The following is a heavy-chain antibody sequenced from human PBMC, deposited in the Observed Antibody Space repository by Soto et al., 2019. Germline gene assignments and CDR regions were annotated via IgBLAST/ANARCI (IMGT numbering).Heavy chain of an antibody. CDR1: GLTFNNAW. CDR2: IKSKSDGETA. CDR3: TTQFMTTVTYFDF. J-gene: IGHJ4*02. V-gene: IGHV3-15*01. Sequence: GGSLRLSCAASGLTFNNAWMSWVRQAPGKGLEWVGRIKSKSDGETADYAAPAKGRFTISRDDSKNTVYLQMNSLKTEDTAVYYCTTQFMTTVTYFDFWGQGPHVTVSS. D-gene: IGHD4-17*01.